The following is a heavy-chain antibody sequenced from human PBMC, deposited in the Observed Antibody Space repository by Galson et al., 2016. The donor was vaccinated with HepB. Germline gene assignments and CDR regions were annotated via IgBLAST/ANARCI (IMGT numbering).Heavy chain of an antibody. V-gene: IGHV4-34*01. Sequence: SETLSLTCAVYGGSFSAFYWSWIRQSPGKGLEWIGEINHSGSTNYNPSLKSRVTISVDTSKNQFSLKLSSVTAADTAVYYCARGSHYSNWPFEPFDYWGQGTLVTVSS. CDR3: ARGSHYSNWPFEPFDY. CDR1: GGSFSAFY. J-gene: IGHJ4*02. CDR2: INHSGST. D-gene: IGHD4-11*01.